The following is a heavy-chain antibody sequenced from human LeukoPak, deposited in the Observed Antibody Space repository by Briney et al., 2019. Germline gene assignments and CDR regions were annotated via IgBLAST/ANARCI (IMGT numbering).Heavy chain of an antibody. CDR2: ISYSGST. J-gene: IGHJ3*02. V-gene: IGHV4-59*01. CDR1: GGSMSSYY. D-gene: IGHD1-26*01. Sequence: PSETLSLTCTVSGGSMSSYYWSWIRQPPGKGLEWIGYISYSGSTDYNPSLQSRVTISLDTSKNQFSLRLSSVTAADTAVYYCARETRLHSGSYSNDAFDIWGQGTMVTVSS. CDR3: ARETRLHSGSYSNDAFDI.